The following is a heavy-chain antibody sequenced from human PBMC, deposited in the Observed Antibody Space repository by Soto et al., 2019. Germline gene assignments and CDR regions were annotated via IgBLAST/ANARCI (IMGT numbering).Heavy chain of an antibody. J-gene: IGHJ3*02. CDR2: IYSGGST. D-gene: IGHD6-6*01. Sequence: GGSLRLSCAASGFTVSSNYMSWVRQAPGKGLEWVSVIYSGGSTYYADSVKGRFTISRDNSKNTLYLQMNSLRAEDTAAYYCARGGRSSGDAFDIWGQGTMVTVSS. CDR1: GFTVSSNY. CDR3: ARGGRSSGDAFDI. V-gene: IGHV3-53*01.